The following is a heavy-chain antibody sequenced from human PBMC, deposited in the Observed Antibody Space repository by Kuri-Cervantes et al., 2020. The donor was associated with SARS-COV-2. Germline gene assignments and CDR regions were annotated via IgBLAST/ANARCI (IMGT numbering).Heavy chain of an antibody. D-gene: IGHD3-3*01. CDR2: IRYDGSNK. Sequence: GGPLRLSFAASGFTFSSFSMNWVRQAPGKGLEWVAFIRYDGSNKYYADSVKGRFTISRDNSKNTLYLQMNSLRAEDTAVYYCARDQDDFWSGYRLTFDYWGQGTLVTVSS. V-gene: IGHV3-30*02. J-gene: IGHJ4*02. CDR3: ARDQDDFWSGYRLTFDY. CDR1: GFTFSSFS.